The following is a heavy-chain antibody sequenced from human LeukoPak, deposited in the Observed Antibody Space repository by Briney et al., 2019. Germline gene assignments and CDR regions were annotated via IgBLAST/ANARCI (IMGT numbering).Heavy chain of an antibody. CDR2: INHSGST. CDR3: ARGAAYCGGDCYTRTSDFDY. Sequence: SETLSLTCAVYGGSFSGYYWSWIRQPPGRGLEWIGEINHSGSTNYNPSLKSRVTISVDTSKNQFSLKLSSVTAADTAVYYCARGAAYCGGDCYTRTSDFDYWGQGTLVTVSS. CDR1: GGSFSGYY. V-gene: IGHV4-34*01. J-gene: IGHJ4*02. D-gene: IGHD2-21*02.